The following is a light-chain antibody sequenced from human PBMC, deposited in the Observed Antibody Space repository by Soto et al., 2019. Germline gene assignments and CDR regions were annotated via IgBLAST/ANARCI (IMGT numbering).Light chain of an antibody. CDR1: QSVSSY. CDR3: QQRSNWPPT. CDR2: DAS. Sequence: EIVFTQSPATLSLSPGERATLSCRASQSVSSYLAWYQQKPGQAPRLLIYDASNRATGIPARFSGSGSGTDLTLTISSLEPAEFEVDYCQQRSNWPPTFGQGTKLEIK. J-gene: IGKJ2*01. V-gene: IGKV3-11*01.